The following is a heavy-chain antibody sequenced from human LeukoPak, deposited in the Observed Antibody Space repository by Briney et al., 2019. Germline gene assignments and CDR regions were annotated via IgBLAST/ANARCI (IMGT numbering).Heavy chain of an antibody. CDR3: ARDRYDSSLGV. V-gene: IGHV3-23*01. J-gene: IGHJ3*01. Sequence: GGSLRLSCAASGFTFSTYGMSWVRQAPGKGLEWVSAISGSGGSTYYADSVKGRFTISRDNAKNSLFLQMNSLRAEDTAVYYCARDRYDSSLGVWGQGTMVTVSS. D-gene: IGHD3-22*01. CDR2: ISGSGGST. CDR1: GFTFSTYG.